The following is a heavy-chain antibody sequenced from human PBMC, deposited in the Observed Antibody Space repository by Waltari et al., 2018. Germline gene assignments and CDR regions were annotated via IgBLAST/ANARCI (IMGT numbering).Heavy chain of an antibody. J-gene: IGHJ2*01. CDR3: AREGRRYYYDSSGYLNWYFDL. CDR2: IYTSGGT. D-gene: IGHD3-22*01. V-gene: IGHV4-4*07. CDR1: GGSISSYY. Sequence: QVQLQESGPGLVKPSETLSLTCTVSGGSISSYYGSWIRQPAGQGLEWIGRIYTSGGTNYNPSLKSRVTMALDTSKNQFSLKLSSVTAADTAVYYCAREGRRYYYDSSGYLNWYFDLWGRGTLVTVSS.